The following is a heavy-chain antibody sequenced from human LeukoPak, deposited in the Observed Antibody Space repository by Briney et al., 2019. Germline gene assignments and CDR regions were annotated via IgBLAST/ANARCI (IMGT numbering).Heavy chain of an antibody. D-gene: IGHD3-10*01. J-gene: IGHJ4*02. CDR2: INPNSGGT. CDR3: ARGAWFGELSPFDY. Sequence: ASVKVSCKASGYTFTGYYMHWVRQAPGQGLEWMGWINPNSGGTNYAQKFQGRVTMTRDTSISTAYMELSRLRSDDTAVYYCARGAWFGELSPFDYWGQGSLVTVSS. V-gene: IGHV1-2*02. CDR1: GYTFTGYY.